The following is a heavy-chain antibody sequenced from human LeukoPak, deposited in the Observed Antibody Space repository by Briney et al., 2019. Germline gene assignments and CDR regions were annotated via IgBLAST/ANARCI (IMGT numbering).Heavy chain of an antibody. V-gene: IGHV4-39*02. J-gene: IGHJ4*02. Sequence: SETLSLTCTVSGGSISSSSYYWGWIRQPPGKGLEWIGSIYYSGSTYYNPSLKSRVTISVDTSKNQFSLKLSSVTAADTAVYYCARDIREGDYYDSSGYYYVFDYWGQGTLVTVSS. D-gene: IGHD3-22*01. CDR3: ARDIREGDYYDSSGYYYVFDY. CDR1: GGSISSSSYY. CDR2: IYYSGST.